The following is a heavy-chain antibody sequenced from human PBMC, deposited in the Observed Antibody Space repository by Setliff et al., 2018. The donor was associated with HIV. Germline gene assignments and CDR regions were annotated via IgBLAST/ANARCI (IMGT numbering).Heavy chain of an antibody. D-gene: IGHD3-10*01. CDR1: GGTFSRNP. CDR3: ATAGEMATIGYSYYYMDV. Sequence: SVKVSCKASGGTFSRNPISWVRQAPGQGLEWMGGITPIFGTTKYAQKFQGRVTITADESRTTAYLDLNSLRSEDTAVYYCATAGEMATIGYSYYYMDVWGKGTTVTVSS. CDR2: ITPIFGTT. V-gene: IGHV1-69*13. J-gene: IGHJ6*03.